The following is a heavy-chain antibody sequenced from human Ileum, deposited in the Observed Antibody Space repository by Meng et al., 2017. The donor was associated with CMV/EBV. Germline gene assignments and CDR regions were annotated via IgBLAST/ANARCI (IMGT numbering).Heavy chain of an antibody. J-gene: IGHJ3*02. CDR3: AKLPGSANSNDVFYI. Sequence: SVKVSCKASGGTFSSYTISWVRQAPGQGLEWMGRIIPILGIANYAQKFQGRVTITADKSTSTAYMELSSLRSEDTAIYYCAKLPGSANSNDVFYIWGQGTMVTVSS. CDR1: GGTFSSYT. CDR2: IIPILGIA. D-gene: IGHD4/OR15-4a*01. V-gene: IGHV1-69*02.